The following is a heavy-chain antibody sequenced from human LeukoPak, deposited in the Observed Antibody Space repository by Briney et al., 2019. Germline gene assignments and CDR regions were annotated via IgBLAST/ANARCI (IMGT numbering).Heavy chain of an antibody. Sequence: PGGSLRLSCATSGFSLSRNGMHWVRQAPGQGLEWVAFILSDGSYEYYADSVKGRFTISRDNAKNTLYLQMNSLRAEDTAVYYCGRGFSIVPAGIPDYWGLGTLVTVSS. V-gene: IGHV3-30*12. D-gene: IGHD2-2*02. CDR2: ILSDGSYE. CDR1: GFSLSRNG. CDR3: GRGFSIVPAGIPDY. J-gene: IGHJ4*02.